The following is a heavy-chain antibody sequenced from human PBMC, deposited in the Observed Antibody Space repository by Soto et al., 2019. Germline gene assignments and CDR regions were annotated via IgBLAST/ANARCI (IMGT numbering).Heavy chain of an antibody. V-gene: IGHV1-18*01. CDR1: GYSFATSG. CDR3: ARAGQYYDASGYAD. Sequence: QVKLVQSGTEVKKPGASIKVSCKASGYSFATSGMTWVRQAPGQGLEWMGWISVYNGNTNYDQNLQDRVTMTTDTSTNIAYLEVGTLISDHTAVYYCARAGQYYDASGYADWGQGNLVTVSS. D-gene: IGHD3-22*01. CDR2: ISVYNGNT. J-gene: IGHJ4*02.